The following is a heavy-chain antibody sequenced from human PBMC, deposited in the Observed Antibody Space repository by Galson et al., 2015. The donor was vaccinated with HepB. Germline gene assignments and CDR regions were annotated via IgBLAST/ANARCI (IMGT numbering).Heavy chain of an antibody. CDR1: GYTFTGYY. CDR3: ARSGRASTRQTGGSWFDP. Sequence: SVKVSCKASGYTFTGYYMHWVRQAPGQGLEWMGWIHPNSGGTNYAQKFQGWVTMTRDTSINTVYLELTSLKSDDTAVYFCARSGRASTRQTGGSWFDPWGQGTLVTVSS. J-gene: IGHJ5*02. D-gene: IGHD3-10*01. V-gene: IGHV1-2*04. CDR2: IHPNSGGT.